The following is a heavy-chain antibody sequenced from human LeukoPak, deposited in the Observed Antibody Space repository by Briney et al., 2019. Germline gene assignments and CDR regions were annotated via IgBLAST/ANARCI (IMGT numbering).Heavy chain of an antibody. CDR1: GFTFSSYA. CDR3: ARRSSGGSGKED. CDR2: ISYDGSNK. V-gene: IGHV3-30-3*01. Sequence: GGSLRLSCAASGFTFSSYAMHWVCQAPGKGLEWVAVISYDGSNKYYADSVKGRFTISRDNSKNTLYLQMTSLRAEDTAVYYCARRSSGGSGKEDWGQGTLVTVST. J-gene: IGHJ4*02. D-gene: IGHD3-10*01.